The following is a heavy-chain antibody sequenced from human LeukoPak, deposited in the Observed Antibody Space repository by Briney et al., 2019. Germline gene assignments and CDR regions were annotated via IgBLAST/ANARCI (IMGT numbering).Heavy chain of an antibody. CDR3: ARDITGTSCFDY. J-gene: IGHJ4*02. V-gene: IGHV4-59*12. D-gene: IGHD1-7*01. Sequence: PSETLSLTCTVSCGSISSYYWSWIRQPPGKGLEWIGYIYYSGSTNYNPSLKSRVTISVDTSKNQFSLKLSSVTAADTAVYYCARDITGTSCFDYWGQGTLVTVSS. CDR2: IYYSGST. CDR1: CGSISSYY.